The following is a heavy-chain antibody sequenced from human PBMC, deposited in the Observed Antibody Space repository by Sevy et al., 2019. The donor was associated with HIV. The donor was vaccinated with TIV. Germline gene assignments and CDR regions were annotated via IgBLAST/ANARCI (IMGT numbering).Heavy chain of an antibody. V-gene: IGHV3-23*01. CDR2: ISGSGGST. J-gene: IGHJ4*02. D-gene: IGHD3-22*01. CDR1: GFTFSSYA. CDR3: AKDPDYYDSSGSDYFDY. Sequence: GESLKISCAASGFTFSSYAMSWVRQAPGKGLEWVSAISGSGGSTYYADSVKGRFTISRDNSKNTLYLQMNSLRAEDTAVYYCAKDPDYYDSSGSDYFDYWGQGTLVTVSS.